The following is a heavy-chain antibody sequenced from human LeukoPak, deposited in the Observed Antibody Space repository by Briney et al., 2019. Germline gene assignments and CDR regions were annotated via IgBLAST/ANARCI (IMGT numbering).Heavy chain of an antibody. J-gene: IGHJ3*02. D-gene: IGHD3-22*01. CDR1: GCTFSRYW. V-gene: IGHV3-7*01. CDR3: ARGPYKSGGYGAFDI. CDR2: INQDGGEK. Sequence: PGGSLRLSCVASGCTFSRYWMTWVRQSPEKGLEWVANINQDGGEKQYADSVKGRFTISRDNAENSLYLQMNSLRPEDTAIYYCARGPYKSGGYGAFDIWGQGAVVAVSS.